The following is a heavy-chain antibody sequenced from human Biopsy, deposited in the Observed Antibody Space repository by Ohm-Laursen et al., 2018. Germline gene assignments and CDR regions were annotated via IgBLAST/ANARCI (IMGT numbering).Heavy chain of an antibody. V-gene: IGHV1-69*01. CDR3: ARMGRNLEWIHYYYYGMDV. J-gene: IGHJ6*02. D-gene: IGHD3-3*01. Sequence: SSVKVSCKASGETFTNSAISWVRQAPGQGLEWMGGIIPFFRSVQYAQTFEGRLTITADESTATAYMELSSLRSEDTAVYYCARMGRNLEWIHYYYYGMDVWGQGTTVTVS. CDR1: GETFTNSA. CDR2: IIPFFRSV.